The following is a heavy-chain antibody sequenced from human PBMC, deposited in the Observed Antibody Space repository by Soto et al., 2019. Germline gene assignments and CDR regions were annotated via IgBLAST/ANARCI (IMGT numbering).Heavy chain of an antibody. J-gene: IGHJ4*02. Sequence: AAVKASWKASVYAFTSDGLNGLRQATGQGLEWMGWMNPTSGNTGYAQKFQGRVTMTRNTSISTAYMELSSLRSEDTAVYYCARGKARYCSCGSCLDYWGQGTLDTVSS. V-gene: IGHV1-8*01. D-gene: IGHD2-15*01. CDR2: MNPTSGNT. CDR1: VYAFTSDG. CDR3: ARGKARYCSCGSCLDY.